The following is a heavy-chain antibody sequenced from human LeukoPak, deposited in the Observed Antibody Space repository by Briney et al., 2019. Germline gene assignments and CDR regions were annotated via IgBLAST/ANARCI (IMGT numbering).Heavy chain of an antibody. CDR1: GFTFSNNP. V-gene: IGHV3-23*01. Sequence: GGSLRLSCVGSGFTFSNNPVRWVRQARGKGGEGLSALPRTRRTTYSAHSVRGRFTLSRDNSKNPLFLQLHTLSADDTAVYYCAPPKQARRYFDYWRQGPLVTVSS. CDR2: LPRTRRTT. D-gene: IGHD6-13*01. J-gene: IGHJ4*02. CDR3: APPKQARRYFDY.